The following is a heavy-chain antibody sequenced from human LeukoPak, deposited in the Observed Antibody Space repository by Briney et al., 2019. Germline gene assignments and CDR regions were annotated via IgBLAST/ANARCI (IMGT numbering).Heavy chain of an antibody. D-gene: IGHD1-26*01. CDR2: IYYSGST. CDR1: GGSISSGSYY. V-gene: IGHV4-61*05. J-gene: IGHJ4*02. Sequence: PSETLSLTCTVSGGSISSGSYYWGWIRQPPGKGLEWIGYIYYSGSTNYNPSLKSRVTISVDTSKNQFSLKLSSVTAADTAVYYCARHAGSGSYVYGFDYWGQGTLVTVSS. CDR3: ARHAGSGSYVYGFDY.